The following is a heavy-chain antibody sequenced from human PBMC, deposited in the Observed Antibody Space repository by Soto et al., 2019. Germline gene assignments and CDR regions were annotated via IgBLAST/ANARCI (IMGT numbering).Heavy chain of an antibody. CDR1: GVSITSYY. CDR3: ARVPVAVAATEDYYGLDV. CDR2: INTDGLS. J-gene: IGHJ6*02. Sequence: SETLSLTCSVSGVSITSYYWSWIRQSAGGGLEWMGRINTDGLSTYSPSFKSRITTSLDTHKNLVSLRLISVAAADAAVYFCARVPVAVAATEDYYGLDVWGQGAPVTVSS. V-gene: IGHV4-4*07. D-gene: IGHD2-15*01.